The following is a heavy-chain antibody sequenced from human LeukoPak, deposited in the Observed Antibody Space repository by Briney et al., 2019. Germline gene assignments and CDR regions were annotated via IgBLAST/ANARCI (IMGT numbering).Heavy chain of an antibody. D-gene: IGHD3-16*02. CDR3: ARPRYDYVWGSYRSAFDI. J-gene: IGHJ3*02. Sequence: SETLSLTCTVSGGSISSYYWSWIRQPPGKGLEWIGYIYYSGSTNYNPSLKSRVTISVDTSKNQFSLKLSSVTAADTAVYYCARPRYDYVWGSYRSAFDIWGQGTMVTVSS. V-gene: IGHV4-59*12. CDR2: IYYSGST. CDR1: GGSISSYY.